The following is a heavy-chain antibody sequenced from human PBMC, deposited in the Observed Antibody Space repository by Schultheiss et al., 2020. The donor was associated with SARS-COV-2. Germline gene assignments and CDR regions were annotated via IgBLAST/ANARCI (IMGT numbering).Heavy chain of an antibody. CDR3: AKGSYQYYFDY. D-gene: IGHD3-16*01. CDR1: GFTVSSNY. J-gene: IGHJ4*02. Sequence: GGSLRLSCAASGFTVSSNYMSWVRQAPGKGLEWVSYISSSSSTIYYADSVKGRFTISRDNAKNSLYLQMNSLRAEDTAVYYCAKGSYQYYFDYWGQGTLVTVSS. CDR2: ISSSSSTI. V-gene: IGHV3-48*01.